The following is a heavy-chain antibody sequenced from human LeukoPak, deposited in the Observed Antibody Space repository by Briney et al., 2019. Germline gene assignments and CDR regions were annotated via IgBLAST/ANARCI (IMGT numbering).Heavy chain of an antibody. CDR2: ISYDGSNK. J-gene: IGHJ4*02. V-gene: IGHV3-30*18. CDR3: AKDMDHDYDDYGFDY. D-gene: IGHD4-17*01. Sequence: GGSLRLSCAASGFTFSSYDMHWVRQAPGKGLEWVALISYDGSNKYYADSVKGRFTISRDNSKNTLYLQMNSLRAEDTAVYYCAKDMDHDYDDYGFDYWGQGTLVTVSS. CDR1: GFTFSSYD.